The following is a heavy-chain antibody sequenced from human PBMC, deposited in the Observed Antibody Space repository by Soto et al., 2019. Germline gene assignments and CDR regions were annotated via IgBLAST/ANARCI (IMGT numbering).Heavy chain of an antibody. CDR1: GFTFRDYG. V-gene: IGHV3-33*01. CDR3: ARNREYSGYGGFYYGMDV. Sequence: PVGSLRLSCEASGFTFRDYGMHWVRQAPGKGLEWVAVIWYDGNDKYYADSVKGRFIISRDISKNTLDLQMNSLRAEDTAIYYCARNREYSGYGGFYYGMDVWGQGTTVTVSS. D-gene: IGHD5-12*01. CDR2: IWYDGNDK. J-gene: IGHJ6*02.